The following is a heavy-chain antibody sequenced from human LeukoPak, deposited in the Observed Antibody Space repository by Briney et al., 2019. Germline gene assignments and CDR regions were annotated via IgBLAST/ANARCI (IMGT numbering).Heavy chain of an antibody. CDR1: GGSISSYY. J-gene: IGHJ5*02. Sequence: PSETLSLTCTVSGGSISSYYWSWIRQPAGKGPEWIGRMYTNGNTNYNPSLKSRVTMSVDTSKNQLSLKLSSVTAADTAVYYCARAFVVGWFGELLRNWFDPWGQGTLVTVSS. CDR2: MYTNGNT. D-gene: IGHD3-10*01. CDR3: ARAFVVGWFGELLRNWFDP. V-gene: IGHV4-4*07.